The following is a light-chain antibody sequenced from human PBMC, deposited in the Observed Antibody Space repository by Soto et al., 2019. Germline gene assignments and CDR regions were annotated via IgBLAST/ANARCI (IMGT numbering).Light chain of an antibody. CDR2: DVS. V-gene: IGLV2-14*01. CDR1: SSDVGGYNY. CDR3: SSYKSSSVGV. J-gene: IGLJ1*01. Sequence: QSVLTQPDSVSGSPLQSITISCTGTSSDVGGYNYVSWYQQHPGKAPKLIIYDVSNRPSGVSNRFSGSKSGNTASLTISGLQAEDEADYYCSSYKSSSVGVFGTGTKVTVL.